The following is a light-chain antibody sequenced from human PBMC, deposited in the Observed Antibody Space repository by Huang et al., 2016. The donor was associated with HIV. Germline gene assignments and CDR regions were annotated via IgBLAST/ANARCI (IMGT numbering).Light chain of an antibody. V-gene: IGKV3-20*01. CDR3: QQYGSSPTA. J-gene: IGKJ1*01. Sequence: EIVLTQSPGTLSLSPGERATLSCRASQSVRSTYLAWYQQKPGQAPRLLIYGASSSATGIPDRFSGSGSVTDFTLTISRLEPEDFAVYYCQQYGSSPTAFGQGTKVEIK. CDR1: QSVRSTY. CDR2: GAS.